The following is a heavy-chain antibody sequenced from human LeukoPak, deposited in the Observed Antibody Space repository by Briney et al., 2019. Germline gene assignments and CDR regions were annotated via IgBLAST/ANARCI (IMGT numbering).Heavy chain of an antibody. V-gene: IGHV3-66*01. CDR3: ARGLGYCSSTSCQNWFDP. J-gene: IGHJ5*02. Sequence: GGSLRLSCAASGFTVSSNYMSWVRQAPGKGLEWVSVTYSGGSTYYADSVKGRFTISRDNSKNTLYLQMNSLRAEDTAVYYCARGLGYCSSTSCQNWFDPWGQGTLVTVSS. CDR2: TYSGGST. CDR1: GFTVSSNY. D-gene: IGHD2-2*01.